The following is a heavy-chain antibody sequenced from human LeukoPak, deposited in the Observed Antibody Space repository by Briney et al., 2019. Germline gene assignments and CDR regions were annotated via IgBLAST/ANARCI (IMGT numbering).Heavy chain of an antibody. V-gene: IGHV4-4*07. J-gene: IGHJ5*02. CDR2: IYTTGGT. Sequence: SETLSLTCTVSGGSISNYYWSWIRQPAGKGLEWIGRIYTTGGTNYNPSLRSRVTMSVDTSKNQFSLMLSSVTAADTAMYYCARVGSSGWYTWFDPWGQGTLVIVSS. CDR3: ARVGSSGWYTWFDP. D-gene: IGHD6-19*01. CDR1: GGSISNYY.